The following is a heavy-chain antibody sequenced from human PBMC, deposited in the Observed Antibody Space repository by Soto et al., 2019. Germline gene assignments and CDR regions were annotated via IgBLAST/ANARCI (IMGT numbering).Heavy chain of an antibody. D-gene: IGHD3-3*01. V-gene: IGHV1-8*01. J-gene: IGHJ6*03. CDR1: GYTFTSYD. Sequence: ASVKVSCKASGYTFTSYDINWVRQATGQGPEWMGWMNPNSGNTGYAQKFQGRVTMTRNTSISTAYMELSSLRSEDTAVYYCARAAYDFWSGYYTFYYYMDVWGKGTTVTVSS. CDR2: MNPNSGNT. CDR3: ARAAYDFWSGYYTFYYYMDV.